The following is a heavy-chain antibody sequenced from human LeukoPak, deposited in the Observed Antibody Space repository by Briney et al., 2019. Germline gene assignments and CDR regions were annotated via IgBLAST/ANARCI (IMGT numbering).Heavy chain of an antibody. D-gene: IGHD3-22*01. J-gene: IGHJ4*02. V-gene: IGHV4-4*02. CDR3: ARERIEYYDSSGYYDY. CDR2: IHHGGST. Sequence: SGTLSLTCAVSGYSISSGHWWSWVRQPPGKGLEWIGEIHHGGSTNYNPSLKSRVSISVDTSKNQFSLKLSSVTAADTAVYYCARERIEYYDSSGYYDYWGQGTLVTVSS. CDR1: GYSISSGHW.